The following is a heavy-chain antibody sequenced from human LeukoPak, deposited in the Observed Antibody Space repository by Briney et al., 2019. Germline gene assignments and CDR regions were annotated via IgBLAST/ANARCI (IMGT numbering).Heavy chain of an antibody. CDR1: EFTFSNYP. V-gene: IGHV3-23*01. J-gene: IGHJ4*02. D-gene: IGHD1-1*01. CDR2: ISGSGGST. CDR3: AKLTRNWLTDG. Sequence: GGSLRLSCAASEFTFSNYPMSWVRQAPGKGLEWVSAISGSGGSTYYADSVKGRFTISRDNSKNTLYLQMNGLRAEDAAVYYCAKLTRNWLTDGWGQGTLVTVSS.